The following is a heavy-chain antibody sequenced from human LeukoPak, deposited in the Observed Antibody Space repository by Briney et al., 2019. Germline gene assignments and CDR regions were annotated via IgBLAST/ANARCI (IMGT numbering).Heavy chain of an antibody. Sequence: SVKVSCKASGGTFSSYTISWVRQAPGQGLEWMGRIIPILGIANYAQKFQGRVTITADKSTRTAYMELSSLRSEDTAVYYCARDPSGGAKINVWGRGTLVTVSS. CDR3: ARDPSGGAKINV. J-gene: IGHJ4*02. CDR1: GGTFSSYT. D-gene: IGHD5-24*01. V-gene: IGHV1-69*04. CDR2: IIPILGIA.